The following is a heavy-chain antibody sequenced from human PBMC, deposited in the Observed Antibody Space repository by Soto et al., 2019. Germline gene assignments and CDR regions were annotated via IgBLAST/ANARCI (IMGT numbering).Heavy chain of an antibody. D-gene: IGHD6-19*01. CDR2: IFYTGST. CDR1: GGSISGHY. V-gene: IGHV4-59*11. CDR3: ARVGSSGWSPDY. Sequence: QVQLQASGPGLVRPSGTLSLTCTVSGGSISGHYWIWIRQSPGKGLEWIGYIFYTGSTNYNPSLQSRVTLSVDTSKNQFSLRLSSVTAADPAVYYCARVGSSGWSPDYWGQGTLVNVSS. J-gene: IGHJ4*02.